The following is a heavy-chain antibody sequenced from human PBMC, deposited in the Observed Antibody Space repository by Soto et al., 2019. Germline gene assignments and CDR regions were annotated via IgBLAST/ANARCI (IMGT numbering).Heavy chain of an antibody. Sequence: PGESLKISCKGSGYSFTSYWIGWVRQMPGKGLEWMGIIWPDDSDTRYSPSFQGQVTISVDTSINTAYVQWSSLKASDTAMYYCARLFPRVVKELLWFGELSHAFDIWGQGTMVTVSS. J-gene: IGHJ3*02. CDR2: IWPDDSDT. CDR1: GYSFTSYW. V-gene: IGHV5-51*01. CDR3: ARLFPRVVKELLWFGELSHAFDI. D-gene: IGHD3-10*01.